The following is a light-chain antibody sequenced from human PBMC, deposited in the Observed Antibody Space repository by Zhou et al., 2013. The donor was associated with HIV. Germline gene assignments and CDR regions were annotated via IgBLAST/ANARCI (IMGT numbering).Light chain of an antibody. Sequence: DIQMTQSPSSLSASVGDRVTITCQASQDINIYLSWYQQKPGKAPKLLIYDASDLVTGVPSRFSGGGSGTHFTFTINSLQPEDIATYYCQQLXYILPTF. CDR3: QQLXYILPT. V-gene: IGKV1-33*01. CDR2: DAS. J-gene: IGKJ1*01. CDR1: QDINIY.